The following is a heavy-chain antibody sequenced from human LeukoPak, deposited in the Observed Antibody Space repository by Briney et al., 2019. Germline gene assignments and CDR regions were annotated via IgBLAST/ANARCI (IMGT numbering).Heavy chain of an antibody. V-gene: IGHV4-61*02. D-gene: IGHD1-1*01. CDR2: ISSSGST. J-gene: IGHJ5*02. Sequence: SETLSLTCTVSGDSISSGDYYWSWIRQPAGKGLEWIGRISSSGSTNYNPSLKSRVTISVDTSKNQFSLKLSSVTAADTAVYYCARVMEPNWFDPWGQGTLVTVSS. CDR3: ARVMEPNWFDP. CDR1: GDSISSGDYY.